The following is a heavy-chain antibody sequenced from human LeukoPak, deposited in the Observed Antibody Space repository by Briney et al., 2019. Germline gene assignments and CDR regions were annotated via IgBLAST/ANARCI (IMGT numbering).Heavy chain of an antibody. CDR2: IYYSGST. V-gene: IGHV4-59*08. Sequence: AETLSLTCTVSGGSISSYYWSWIRQPPGKGLEWIGYIYYSGSTKYNPSLKSRVTISVDTSKNQFFLKLSSVTAADTAVYYCARPSMVRGVLYYMDVWGKGTTVTFSS. CDR1: GGSISSYY. CDR3: ARPSMVRGVLYYMDV. J-gene: IGHJ6*03. D-gene: IGHD3-10*01.